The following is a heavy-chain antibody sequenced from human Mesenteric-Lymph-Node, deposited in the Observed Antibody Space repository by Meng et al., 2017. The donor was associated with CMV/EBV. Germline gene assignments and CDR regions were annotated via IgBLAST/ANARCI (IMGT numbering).Heavy chain of an antibody. CDR1: GGSISSSSYY. J-gene: IGHJ4*02. CDR3: ARARLCGGDCYSLDY. CDR2: IYYSGST. Sequence: SETLSLTCTVSGGSISSSSYYWGWIRQPPGKGLDWIGSIYYSGSTNYNPSLKSRVTISVDTSKNQFSLKLSSVTAADTAVYYCARARLCGGDCYSLDYWGQGTLVTVSS. V-gene: IGHV4-39*07. D-gene: IGHD2-21*01.